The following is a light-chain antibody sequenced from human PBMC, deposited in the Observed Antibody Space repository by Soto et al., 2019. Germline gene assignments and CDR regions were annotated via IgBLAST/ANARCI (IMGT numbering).Light chain of an antibody. V-gene: IGKV1-6*01. J-gene: IGKJ4*01. CDR3: LQDFNYPLT. CDR1: QGIRND. CDR2: AAS. Sequence: AIQMTQSPSSLSASVGDRVTITCRASQGIRNDLGWYQQRPGKAPKLLIYAASSLQGAVPSRFSGSGSGTDFTLTISSLQPEDFATYYCLQDFNYPLTFGGGTKVEI.